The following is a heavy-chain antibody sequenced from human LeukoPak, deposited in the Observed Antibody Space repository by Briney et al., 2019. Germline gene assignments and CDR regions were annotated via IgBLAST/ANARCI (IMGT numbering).Heavy chain of an antibody. D-gene: IGHD4-17*01. CDR2: IYHSGST. V-gene: IGHV4-4*02. J-gene: IGHJ4*02. Sequence: SETLSLTCAVSGGSMSSTKWWSWVRQPPGKGLEWIGEIYHSGSTNYNPSLKSRIIISVDKSKNQVSLNLNSVTAADTAIYYCATSTVMNEYCFDFWAQGTLVTVSS. CDR3: ATSTVMNEYCFDF. CDR1: GGSMSSTKW.